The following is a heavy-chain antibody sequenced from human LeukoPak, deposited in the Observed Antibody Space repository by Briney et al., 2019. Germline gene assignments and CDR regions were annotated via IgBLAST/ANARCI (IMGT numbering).Heavy chain of an antibody. V-gene: IGHV3-21*04. J-gene: IGHJ3*01. CDR1: GFSFSSLS. CDR3: TKGTFDH. CDR2: ISSSNSYI. Sequence: GGSLRLSCAASGFSFSSLSMTWVRQAPGKGLEWVSSISSSNSYIYYADSVKGRFTISRDNAENSLYLQMNSLRVEDTAMYYCTKGTFDHWGQGTMVTVSS. D-gene: IGHD6-13*01.